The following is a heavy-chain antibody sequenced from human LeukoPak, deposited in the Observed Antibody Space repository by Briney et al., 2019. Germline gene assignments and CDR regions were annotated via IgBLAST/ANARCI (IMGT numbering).Heavy chain of an antibody. J-gene: IGHJ4*02. Sequence: GGSLRLSCAASGFTFSGYAMSWVRQAPGKGLEWVSVIYSGGSTYYADSVKGRFTISRDNSKNTLYLQMNSLRAEDTAVYYCARDLLVGARLDYWGQGTLVTVSS. D-gene: IGHD1-26*01. V-gene: IGHV3-66*01. CDR1: GFTFSGYA. CDR3: ARDLLVGARLDY. CDR2: IYSGGST.